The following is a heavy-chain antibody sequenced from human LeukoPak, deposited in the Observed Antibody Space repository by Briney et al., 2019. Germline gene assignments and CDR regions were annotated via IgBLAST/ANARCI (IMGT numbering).Heavy chain of an antibody. V-gene: IGHV3-66*01. CDR2: IYSGDTT. CDR3: AREVGVQCFDY. CDR1: GFSVRSTY. D-gene: IGHD2-15*01. J-gene: IGHJ4*02. Sequence: GGSLRLSCAASGFSVRSTYMTWVRQAPGKGLEWVSIIYSGDTTYYSDTVKGRFTISRDNAKNSLYLQMNSLRAEDTAVYYCAREVGVQCFDYWGQGTLVTVSS.